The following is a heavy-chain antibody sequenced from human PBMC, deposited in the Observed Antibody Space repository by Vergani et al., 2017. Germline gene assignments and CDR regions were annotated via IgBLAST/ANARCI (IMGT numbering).Heavy chain of an antibody. D-gene: IGHD3-10*01. J-gene: IGHJ4*02. CDR2: ISWNSGSI. CDR1: GFTFDDYA. V-gene: IGHV3-9*01. CDR3: AKGIRTYYYGSGSDY. Sequence: VQLVESGGGVVQPGRSLRLSCAASGFTFDDYAMHWVRQAPGKGLEWVSGISWNSGSIGYADSVKGRFTISRDNAKNSLYLQMNSLRAEDTALYYCAKGIRTYYYGSGSDYWGQGTLVTVSS.